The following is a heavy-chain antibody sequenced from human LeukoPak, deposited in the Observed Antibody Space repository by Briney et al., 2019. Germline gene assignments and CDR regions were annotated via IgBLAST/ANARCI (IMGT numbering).Heavy chain of an antibody. CDR1: GYTFTSYG. CDR3: EREWNYELDY. J-gene: IGHJ4*02. V-gene: IGHV1-18*01. CDR2: IIAYNGNT. Sequence: AAVKVSSKPSGYTFTSYGISWVRQAPGQGLGWMGWIIAYNGNTNYAQKLQGRVTMTTDTSTRTDCKGLRSLRSDESAMSLCEREWNYELDYWGEGTLVTVSS. D-gene: IGHD3-3*01.